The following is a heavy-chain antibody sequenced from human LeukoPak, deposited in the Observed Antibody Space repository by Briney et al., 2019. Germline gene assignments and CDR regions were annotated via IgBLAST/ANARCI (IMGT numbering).Heavy chain of an antibody. CDR3: ARGGYRDPCDY. D-gene: IGHD1-14*01. Sequence: GGSLRLSCAASGFTFSSYAMHWVRQAPGKGLEYVSAISSNGGSTYYANSVKGRFTISRDNSKNTLYLQMGSLRAEDMAVYYCARGGYRDPCDYWGQGTLVTVSS. CDR2: ISSNGGST. V-gene: IGHV3-64*01. J-gene: IGHJ4*02. CDR1: GFTFSSYA.